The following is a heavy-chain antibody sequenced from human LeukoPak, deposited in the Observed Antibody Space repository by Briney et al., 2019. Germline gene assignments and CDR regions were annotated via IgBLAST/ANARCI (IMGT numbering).Heavy chain of an antibody. Sequence: GGSLRLSCAASGFTFSSYAMSWVRQAPGKGLEWVSAISGSGGSTYYADSVKGRFTISRDNSKNTLYLQMNSLRSEDTAVYYCATVIAAAGPEPLFDYWGQGTLVTVSS. CDR1: GFTFSSYA. D-gene: IGHD6-13*01. CDR3: ATVIAAAGPEPLFDY. V-gene: IGHV3-23*01. J-gene: IGHJ4*02. CDR2: ISGSGGST.